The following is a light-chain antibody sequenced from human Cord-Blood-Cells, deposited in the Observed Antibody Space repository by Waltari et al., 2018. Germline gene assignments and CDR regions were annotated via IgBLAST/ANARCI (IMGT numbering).Light chain of an antibody. Sequence: DIQMTQSPSSLSASVRDRVTITCQPSQDISNYLNWYQQKPGKAPTLLIYDASNLETGVPSRFSGSGSGTDFTFTISCLQPENIATYYCQQYDTLLITSGQGTRLEIK. J-gene: IGKJ5*01. CDR1: QDISNY. CDR2: DAS. V-gene: IGKV1-33*01. CDR3: QQYDTLLIT.